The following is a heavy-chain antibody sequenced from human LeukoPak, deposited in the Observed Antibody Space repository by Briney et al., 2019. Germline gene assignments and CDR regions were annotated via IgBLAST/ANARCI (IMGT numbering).Heavy chain of an antibody. D-gene: IGHD3-22*01. CDR3: ASIAGEYYDSNH. CDR2: INSDGSST. J-gene: IGHJ5*02. CDR1: GFTFSSYW. V-gene: IGHV3-74*01. Sequence: GGSLRLSCAASGFTFSSYWMHWVRQAPGKGLVWVSRINSDGSSTSYADSVKGRFTISRDNAKNTLYLQMNSLRAEDTAVYYCASIAGEYYDSNHWGQGTLVTVSS.